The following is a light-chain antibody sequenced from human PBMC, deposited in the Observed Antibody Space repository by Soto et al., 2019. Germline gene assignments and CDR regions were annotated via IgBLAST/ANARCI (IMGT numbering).Light chain of an antibody. V-gene: IGLV2-23*02. J-gene: IGLJ1*01. CDR1: SSDVGSYNL. CDR3: CSYAGSSTPLI. Sequence: QSVLTQPASVSGSPGQSITISCTGTSSDVGSYNLFSWYQQHPGKAPKLMIYEVSKRPSGVSNRFSGSKSGNTASLTIFGLQAEDEADYYCCSYAGSSTPLIFGTGTKVTVL. CDR2: EVS.